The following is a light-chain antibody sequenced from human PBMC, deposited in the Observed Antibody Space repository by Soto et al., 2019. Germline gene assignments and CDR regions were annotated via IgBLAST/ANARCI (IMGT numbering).Light chain of an antibody. V-gene: IGKV3-15*01. J-gene: IGKJ5*01. CDR1: QSVSTN. Sequence: EIVMTQSPATLSVSPGERAILSCRASQSVSTNLGWYQQKPGQAPRLLIFGASTRATGIPARFSGSGSGTEFTLTISSLQSEDSAVYYCQQYNNWPPFTFGQVTRLEIK. CDR3: QQYNNWPPFT. CDR2: GAS.